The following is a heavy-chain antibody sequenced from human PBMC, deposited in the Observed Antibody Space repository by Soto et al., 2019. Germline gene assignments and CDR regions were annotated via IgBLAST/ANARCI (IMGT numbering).Heavy chain of an antibody. CDR2: IYHSGST. D-gene: IGHD1-20*01. Sequence: SETLSLTCAVSGGSISSSNWWSWVRQPPGKGLEWIGEIYHSGSTNYNPSLKSRVTISVDKSKNQFSLKLSSVTAADTAVYYYAKTRGITGTLYYFDYWGQGTLVTVSS. V-gene: IGHV4-4*02. CDR1: GGSISSSNW. CDR3: AKTRGITGTLYYFDY. J-gene: IGHJ4*02.